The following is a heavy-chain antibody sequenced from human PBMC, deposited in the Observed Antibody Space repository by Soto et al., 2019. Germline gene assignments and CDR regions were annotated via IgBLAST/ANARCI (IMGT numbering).Heavy chain of an antibody. CDR2: IYYSGST. D-gene: IGHD1-1*01. Sequence: SETLSLTCTVSGGSISSYYWSWIRQPPGKGLEWIGYIYYSGSTNYNPSLKSRVAISVDTSKNQFSLKLSSVTAADTAVYYCARRYGYSFDYWGQGTLVTVPS. J-gene: IGHJ4*02. V-gene: IGHV4-59*08. CDR1: GGSISSYY. CDR3: ARRYGYSFDY.